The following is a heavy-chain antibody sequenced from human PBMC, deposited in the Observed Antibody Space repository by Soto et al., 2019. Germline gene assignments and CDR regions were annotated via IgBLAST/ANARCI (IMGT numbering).Heavy chain of an antibody. D-gene: IGHD3-3*01. V-gene: IGHV2-26*01. J-gene: IGHJ5*02. CDR3: ARTGYDFWSGSAPMFDP. Sequence: SGPTLVNPTETLTLTCTVSGFSLSNARMGVSWIRQPPGKALEWLAHIFSNDEKSYSTSLKSRLTISKDTSKSQVVLTMTNMDPVDTATYYCARTGYDFWSGSAPMFDPRGQGTLVTVSS. CDR2: IFSNDEK. CDR1: GFSLSNARMG.